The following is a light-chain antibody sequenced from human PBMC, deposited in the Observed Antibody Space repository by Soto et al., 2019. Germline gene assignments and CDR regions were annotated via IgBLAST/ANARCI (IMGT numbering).Light chain of an antibody. CDR1: QDISVY. V-gene: IGKV1-27*01. CDR2: SAS. CDR3: HKFNTAPLA. Sequence: DIQMTQSPSSLSASVGDRVTITCRASQDISVYLAWYQQKPGKVPKLLIYSASTLQSGVPSRFSGSGSGTDFTLTISSLQPEDVATYYCHKFNTAPLAFGQGARLEMK. J-gene: IGKJ5*01.